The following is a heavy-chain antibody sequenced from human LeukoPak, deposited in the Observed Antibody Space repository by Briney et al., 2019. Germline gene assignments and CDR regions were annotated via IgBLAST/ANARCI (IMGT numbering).Heavy chain of an antibody. V-gene: IGHV4-39*07. CDR2: IYYSGST. D-gene: IGHD3-10*01. CDR1: GGSISSSNYY. J-gene: IGHJ6*03. Sequence: SETLSLTCTVSGGSISSSNYYWGWIRQPPGKGLEWIGSIYYSGSTYYSPSLKSRVTISVDTSKNQFSLKLSSVTAADTAVYYCARRGTYYYGSGSSRLHLYYYYMDVWGKGTTVTISS. CDR3: ARRGTYYYGSGSSRLHLYYYYMDV.